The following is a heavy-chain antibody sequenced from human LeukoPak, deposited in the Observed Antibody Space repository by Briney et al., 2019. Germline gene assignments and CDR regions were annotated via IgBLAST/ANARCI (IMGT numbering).Heavy chain of an antibody. D-gene: IGHD6-19*01. J-gene: IGHJ4*02. CDR1: GFTFSSYA. CDR3: AKREAVATMSDFDY. Sequence: PGGSLRLSCAASGFTFSSYAMSWVRQAPGKGLEWVSAISGSGDSTYYADSVKGRFTISRDNSENMLYLQMNSLRGDDTAVYYCAKREAVATMSDFDYWGQGTLVIVSP. CDR2: ISGSGDST. V-gene: IGHV3-23*01.